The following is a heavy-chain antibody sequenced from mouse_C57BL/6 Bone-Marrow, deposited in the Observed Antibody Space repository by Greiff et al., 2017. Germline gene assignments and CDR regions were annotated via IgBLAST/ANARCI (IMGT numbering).Heavy chain of an antibody. Sequence: VMLVESGPGLVAPSQSLSITCTVSGFSLTSYAISWVRQPPGKGLEWLGVIWTGGGTNYNSALKSRLSISKDNSKSQVFLKMNSLQTEDTARYYCARSPLWVYYAMDYWGQGTSVTVSS. V-gene: IGHV2-9-1*01. CDR2: IWTGGGT. J-gene: IGHJ4*01. D-gene: IGHD1-1*01. CDR1: GFSLTSYA. CDR3: ARSPLWVYYAMDY.